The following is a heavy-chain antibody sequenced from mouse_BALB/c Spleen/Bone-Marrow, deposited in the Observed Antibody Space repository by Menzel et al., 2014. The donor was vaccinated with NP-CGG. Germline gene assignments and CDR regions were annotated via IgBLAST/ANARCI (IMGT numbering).Heavy chain of an antibody. CDR3: ARAGTFDY. D-gene: IGHD2-14*01. Sequence: VKLVESGPGLVAPSQGLSITCTVSGFSLISYGVHWVCQPPGKGLEWLGGIGAGGNTNYNLALMSGLSISKDNSKSQVFLKMNSLQTDDTAMYNYARAGTFDYWGQGTTLTVSS. V-gene: IGHV2-9*02. CDR2: IGAGGNT. CDR1: GFSLISYG. J-gene: IGHJ2*01.